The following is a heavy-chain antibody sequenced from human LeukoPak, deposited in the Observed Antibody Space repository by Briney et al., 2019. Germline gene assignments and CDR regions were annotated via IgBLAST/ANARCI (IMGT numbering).Heavy chain of an antibody. Sequence: SETLSLTCTVSGGSIGLYHWSWIRQPPGKGLEWIGYIYYNGSTKYNPSLKSRVTMSVDTSKNQFSLNMTSMTAADTAVYYCARDRAAGSDWLDPWGQGTLVTVSS. CDR1: GGSIGLYH. J-gene: IGHJ5*02. V-gene: IGHV4-59*01. CDR2: IYYNGST. CDR3: ARDRAAGSDWLDP. D-gene: IGHD3-10*01.